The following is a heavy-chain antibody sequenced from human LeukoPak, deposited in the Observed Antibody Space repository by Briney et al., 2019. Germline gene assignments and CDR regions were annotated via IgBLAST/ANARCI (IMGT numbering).Heavy chain of an antibody. J-gene: IGHJ5*02. CDR2: ISGSGGST. Sequence: GGSLRLSCAASGFTFSSYAMSWVRQAPGKGLEWVSAISGSGGSTYYADSMKGRFTISRDNSKNTLYLQMNSLRAGDTAVYYCAKVVLYYYGSGSTLNWFDPWGQGTLVTVSS. D-gene: IGHD3-10*01. CDR1: GFTFSSYA. V-gene: IGHV3-23*01. CDR3: AKVVLYYYGSGSTLNWFDP.